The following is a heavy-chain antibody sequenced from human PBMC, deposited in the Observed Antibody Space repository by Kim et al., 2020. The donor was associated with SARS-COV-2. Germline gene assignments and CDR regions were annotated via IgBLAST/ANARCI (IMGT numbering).Heavy chain of an antibody. D-gene: IGHD1-26*01. CDR1: EFTFSNYW. J-gene: IGHJ6*02. Sequence: GGSLRLSCAASEFTFSNYWMHWVRQAPGKGLVWVSRINSDGSTTNYADSVKGRFAVSRDNAQNTLYLQMHSLRAEDTAVYYCAKQTYRSYGMDVWGQGTTVTVSS. CDR2: INSDGSTT. CDR3: AKQTYRSYGMDV. V-gene: IGHV3-74*01.